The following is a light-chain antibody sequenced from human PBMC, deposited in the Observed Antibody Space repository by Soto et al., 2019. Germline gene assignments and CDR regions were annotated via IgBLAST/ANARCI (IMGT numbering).Light chain of an antibody. CDR1: SCDVGHYNY. J-gene: IGLJ3*02. Sequence: QSALTQPASVYGSPGQSMTISCTGSSCDVGHYNYVSCYQQHPGKAPQLMIYEVSNRPSGISNRFSGSKSGNTASLIISGLQAEDESDYYCTSYTTSRIWVFGGGTKLTVL. CDR3: TSYTTSRIWV. V-gene: IGLV2-14*01. CDR2: EVS.